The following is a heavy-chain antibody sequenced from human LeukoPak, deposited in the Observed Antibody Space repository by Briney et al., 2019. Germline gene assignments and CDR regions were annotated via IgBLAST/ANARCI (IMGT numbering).Heavy chain of an antibody. V-gene: IGHV1-2*02. J-gene: IGHJ5*02. CDR3: ARGGYCSSTSCSPRGFLRWFDP. CDR2: INPNSGGT. D-gene: IGHD2-2*01. Sequence: GASVKVSCKASGYTFTGYYMHWVRQAPGQGLEWMGWINPNSGGTNYAQKFQGRVTMTRDTSISTAYMELSRLRSDDTAVYYCARGGYCSSTSCSPRGFLRWFDPWGQGTLVTVSS. CDR1: GYTFTGYY.